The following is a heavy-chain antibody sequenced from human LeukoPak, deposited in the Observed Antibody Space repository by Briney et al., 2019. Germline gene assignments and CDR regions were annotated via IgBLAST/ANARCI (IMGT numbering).Heavy chain of an antibody. Sequence: ASVKVSCKASGYTFTSYDINWVRQATGQGLEWMGWMNPNSGNTGYAQKFQGRVTMTRNTSISTAYMELSSLRSEDTAVYYCARARRNIVVVVAATQDPYYYYMDVWGKGTTVTISS. D-gene: IGHD2-15*01. V-gene: IGHV1-8*01. J-gene: IGHJ6*03. CDR1: GYTFTSYD. CDR3: ARARRNIVVVVAATQDPYYYYMDV. CDR2: MNPNSGNT.